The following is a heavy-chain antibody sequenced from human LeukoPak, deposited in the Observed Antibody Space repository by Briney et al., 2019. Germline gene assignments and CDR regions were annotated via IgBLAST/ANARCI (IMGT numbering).Heavy chain of an antibody. CDR2: IYYRSEWYD. Sequence: PSQTLSLTCAISGDSVSSNNAAWNWIRQSPSRGLEWLGRIYYRSEWYDNYAVTVKSRITINPDTSRNQFSLQPNSVTPEDTAVYYCARDRDRSGWYWGDFDYWGQGTLVTVSS. V-gene: IGHV6-1*01. D-gene: IGHD6-19*01. CDR1: GDSVSSNNAA. CDR3: ARDRDRSGWYWGDFDY. J-gene: IGHJ4*02.